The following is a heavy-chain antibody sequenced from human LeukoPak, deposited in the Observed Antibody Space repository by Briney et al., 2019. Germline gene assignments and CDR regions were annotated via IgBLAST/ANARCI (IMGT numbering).Heavy chain of an antibody. D-gene: IGHD3-10*01. CDR2: ISSYNGNT. Sequence: ASVKVSCKASGYTFTSYGISWVRQAPGQGLEWMGWISSYNGNTNYAQKLQGRVTMTTDTSTSAAYMELRSLRSDDAAVYYCARHTLYGSGSYYVYYFDCWGQGTLVTVSS. CDR3: ARHTLYGSGSYYVYYFDC. J-gene: IGHJ4*02. V-gene: IGHV1-18*01. CDR1: GYTFTSYG.